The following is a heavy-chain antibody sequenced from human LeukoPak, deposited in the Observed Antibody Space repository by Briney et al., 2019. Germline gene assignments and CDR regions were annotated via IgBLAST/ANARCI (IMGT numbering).Heavy chain of an antibody. J-gene: IGHJ4*02. Sequence: SETLSLTCTVSGGSISSTSFYWGWIRQPPGKGLEWTGSIYYSGSTYYNPSLKSRVPISVDTSKNTLSLKLSSVTAADTAVYYCARLSWQQLVPDHWGQGTLVTVSS. CDR1: GGSISSTSFY. D-gene: IGHD6-13*01. CDR3: ARLSWQQLVPDH. CDR2: IYYSGST. V-gene: IGHV4-39*01.